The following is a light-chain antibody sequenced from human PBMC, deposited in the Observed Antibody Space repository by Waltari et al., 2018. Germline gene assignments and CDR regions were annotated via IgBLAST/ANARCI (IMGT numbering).Light chain of an antibody. CDR3: CSHAGSDTFWV. V-gene: IGLV2-11*01. Sequence: QSALTQPRPVSGPPGPSVPISCTGTSSDVGGYDFLSWYQQHPGKAPKLIMYYVSQRPSGVPDRFSGSKSGNTASLTITGLQAEDEAEYYCCSHAGSDTFWVFGGGTKVTVL. J-gene: IGLJ3*02. CDR2: YVS. CDR1: SSDVGGYDF.